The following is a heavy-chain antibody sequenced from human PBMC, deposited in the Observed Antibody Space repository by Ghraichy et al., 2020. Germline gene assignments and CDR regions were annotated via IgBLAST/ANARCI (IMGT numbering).Heavy chain of an antibody. CDR3: ARARYGHYFDY. CDR1: GGSIGSGGIY. CDR2: IYYSGSP. Sequence: SETLSLTCTVSGGSIGSGGIYWSWIRQHPGKGLEWIGYIYYSGSPYYSPSLKSRVTISVDTSKTQFSLMLSSVTAADTAVYYCARARYGHYFDYWAQGTLVTVSS. V-gene: IGHV4-31*03. D-gene: IGHD5-18*01. J-gene: IGHJ4*02.